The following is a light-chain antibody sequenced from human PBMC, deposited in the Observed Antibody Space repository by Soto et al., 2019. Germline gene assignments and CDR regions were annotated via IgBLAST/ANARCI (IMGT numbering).Light chain of an antibody. CDR1: SSDVGGYNS. CDR3: CSDAGSYTLI. V-gene: IGLV2-11*01. CDR2: DVR. J-gene: IGLJ2*01. Sequence: QSALTQPRSVSGYPGQSVTISCTGISSDVGGYNSVSWYQQHPGKAPKLMIYDVRKRPSGVPDRFSGSRSGNTASLTISGLQAEDEADYYCCSDAGSYTLIFVGGTKLTVL.